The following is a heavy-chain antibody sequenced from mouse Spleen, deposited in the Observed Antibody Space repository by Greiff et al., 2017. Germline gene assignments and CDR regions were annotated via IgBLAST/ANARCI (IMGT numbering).Heavy chain of an antibody. V-gene: IGHV5-16*01. J-gene: IGHJ4*01. D-gene: IGHD2-3*01. CDR3: ARDDGYDYAMDY. Sequence: EVKLMESEGGLVQPGSSMKLSCTASGFTFSDYYMAWVRQVPEKGLEWVANINYDGSSTYYLDSLKSRFIISRDNAKNILYLQMSSLKSEDTATYYCARDDGYDYAMDYWGQGTSVTVSS. CDR2: INYDGSST. CDR1: GFTFSDYY.